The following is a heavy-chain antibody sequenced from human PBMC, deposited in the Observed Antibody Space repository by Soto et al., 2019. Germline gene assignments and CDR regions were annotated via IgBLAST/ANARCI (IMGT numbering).Heavy chain of an antibody. Sequence: SVKVSCKASGGTFSSYAISWVRQAPGQGLEWMGGIIPIFGTANYAQKFQGRVTITADASTSTAYMELSSLRSEDTAVYYCASNDYGGKSVFLRPDYYYGMDVWGQGTTVTVYS. J-gene: IGHJ6*02. CDR3: ASNDYGGKSVFLRPDYYYGMDV. D-gene: IGHD4-17*01. CDR2: IIPIFGTA. CDR1: GGTFSSYA. V-gene: IGHV1-69*13.